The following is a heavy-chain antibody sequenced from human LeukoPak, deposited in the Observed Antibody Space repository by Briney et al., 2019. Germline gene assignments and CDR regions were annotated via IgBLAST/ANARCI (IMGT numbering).Heavy chain of an antibody. D-gene: IGHD5-18*01. CDR1: GFTFSDYY. CDR2: LSTSSSFT. J-gene: IGHJ4*02. CDR3: ALGDTTIVNGDVLES. Sequence: GGSLRLSCAASGFTFSDYYMSWIRQAPGKGLEWLSYLSTSSSFTYYADSVKGRFTISRDNAKNSLYLQMNSLRGEDTAVYYCALGDTTIVNGDVLESWGQGTLVTVSS. V-gene: IGHV3-11*03.